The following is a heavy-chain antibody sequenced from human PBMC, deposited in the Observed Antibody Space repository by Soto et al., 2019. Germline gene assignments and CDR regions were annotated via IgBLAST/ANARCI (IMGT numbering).Heavy chain of an antibody. Sequence: QVQLVQSGSEVKKPGASVKVSCKASGYTFTSHGISWVRQAPGQGLEWMGWISAYNGNTNYAQKLQGRVTMTTDTSTSTAYMELRSLISADTAVYYCARDWGDYGDYQPGYWGQGTLVTVSS. CDR3: ARDWGDYGDYQPGY. J-gene: IGHJ4*02. V-gene: IGHV1-18*01. CDR1: GYTFTSHG. D-gene: IGHD4-17*01. CDR2: ISAYNGNT.